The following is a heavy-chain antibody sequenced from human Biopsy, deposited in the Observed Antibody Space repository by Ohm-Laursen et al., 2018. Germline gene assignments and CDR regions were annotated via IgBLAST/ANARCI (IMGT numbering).Heavy chain of an antibody. CDR2: IFYDGSNT. CDR3: ARVLLPAAAVHYGMDV. CDR1: GFTFNNYG. Sequence: SLRLSCSASGFTFNNYGMQWVRQAPGKGLEWVAFIFYDGSNTYYADSVKGQFTISRDNSRDTLYLQMSSLRAEDTAVYYCARVLLPAAAVHYGMDVWGQGTTVTVSS. J-gene: IGHJ6*02. D-gene: IGHD2-2*01. V-gene: IGHV3-33*08.